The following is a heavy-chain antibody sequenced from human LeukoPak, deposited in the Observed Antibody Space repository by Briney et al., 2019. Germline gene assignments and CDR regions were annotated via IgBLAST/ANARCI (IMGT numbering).Heavy chain of an antibody. CDR2: IYHSGST. V-gene: IGHV4-4*02. J-gene: IGHJ4*02. D-gene: IGHD3-22*01. CDR3: ARAYYYDSSGYYPFDY. Sequence: PSETLSLTCAVSGGSISSSNWWSWVRQPPGKGLEWIGEIYHSGSTYYNPSLKSRVTISVDTSKNQFSLKLSSVTAADTAVYYCARAYYYDSSGYYPFDYWGQGTLVTVSS. CDR1: GGSISSSNW.